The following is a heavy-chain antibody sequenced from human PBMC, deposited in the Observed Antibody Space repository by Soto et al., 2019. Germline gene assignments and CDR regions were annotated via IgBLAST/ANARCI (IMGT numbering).Heavy chain of an antibody. CDR1: GVSLAISS. Sequence: GASVKVPWKASGVSLAISSGRSVRQSRGQRLEWIGWIVVGSGNTNYAQKFQERVTITRDMSTSTAYMELSSLRSEDTAVYYCAAGSPGDYSSPYSYSGMDVWGNGTTVPVSS. V-gene: IGHV1-58*01. D-gene: IGHD4-4*01. CDR2: IVVGSGNT. CDR3: AAGSPGDYSSPYSYSGMDV. J-gene: IGHJ6*01.